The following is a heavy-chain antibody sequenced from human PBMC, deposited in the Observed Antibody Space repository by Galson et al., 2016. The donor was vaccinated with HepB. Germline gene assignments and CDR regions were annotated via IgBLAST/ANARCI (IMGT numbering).Heavy chain of an antibody. V-gene: IGHV6-1*01. CDR1: GDSVSSNSAG. CDR2: TFYRSNWQN. CDR3: ARSYLLGRGFGW. J-gene: IGHJ4*02. Sequence: CAISGDSVSSNSAGWNWIRQSPSRGLEWLGRTFYRSNWQNDYAESVKSRITINPDTSKNQFSLQLNSVTPEDTAVYYCARSYLLGRGFGWWGQGTLGTVSS. D-gene: IGHD7-27*01.